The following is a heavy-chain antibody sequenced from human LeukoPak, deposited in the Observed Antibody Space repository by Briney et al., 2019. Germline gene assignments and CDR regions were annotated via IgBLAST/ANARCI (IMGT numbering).Heavy chain of an antibody. D-gene: IGHD5-12*01. CDR2: IIPVFGSS. Sequence: SVKVSCKASGYTFTGYYMHWVRQAPGQGLEWMGGIIPVFGSSHYPQRFQGRVTISADESTTTAYMELSSLRFEDTAVYYCTRGAYSGYDPNYMNVWGKGTTVTVSS. CDR3: TRGAYSGYDPNYMNV. J-gene: IGHJ6*03. V-gene: IGHV1-69*13. CDR1: GYTFTGYY.